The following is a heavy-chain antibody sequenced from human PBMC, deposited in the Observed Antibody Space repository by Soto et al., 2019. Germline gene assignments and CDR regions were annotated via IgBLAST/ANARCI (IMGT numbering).Heavy chain of an antibody. V-gene: IGHV1-18*04. J-gene: IGHJ5*02. CDR1: GYTFTSYG. CDR3: ARCDIAAGTTPSWWFDP. CDR2: ISAYNGNT. Sequence: ASVKVSCKASGYTFTSYGISWVRQAPGQGLEWMGWISAYNGNTNYAQKLQGRVTMTTDTSTSTAYMELRGLRSDDTAVYYCARCDIAAGTTPSWWFDPWGQGTLVTVSS. D-gene: IGHD6-13*01.